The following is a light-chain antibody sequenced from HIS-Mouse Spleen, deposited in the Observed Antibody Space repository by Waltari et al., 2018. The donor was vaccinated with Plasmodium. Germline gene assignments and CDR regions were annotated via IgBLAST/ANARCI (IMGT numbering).Light chain of an antibody. Sequence: QSALTQPASVSGSPGQSLTISCTGTSSDVGSYNLVSWYQQHPGKAPKLMIYEGSKRPSGVSNRVSGSKSGNTASLTISGLQAEDEADYYCCSYAGSSTNWVFGGGTKLTVL. V-gene: IGLV2-23*01. J-gene: IGLJ3*02. CDR1: SSDVGSYNL. CDR3: CSYAGSSTNWV. CDR2: EGS.